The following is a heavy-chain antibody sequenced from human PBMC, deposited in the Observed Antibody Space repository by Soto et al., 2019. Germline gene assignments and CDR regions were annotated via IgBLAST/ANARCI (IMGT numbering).Heavy chain of an antibody. Sequence: PSETLSLTCTVSGGSISSYYWSWIRQPPGKGLEWIGYIYYSGSTNYNPSLKSRVTISVDTSKNQFSLKLSSVTAADTAVYYCAREEDLGAAILGYCSGGSCYGWENAFDIWGQGTMVTVSS. J-gene: IGHJ3*02. V-gene: IGHV4-59*01. CDR3: AREEDLGAAILGYCSGGSCYGWENAFDI. CDR2: IYYSGST. D-gene: IGHD2-15*01. CDR1: GGSISSYY.